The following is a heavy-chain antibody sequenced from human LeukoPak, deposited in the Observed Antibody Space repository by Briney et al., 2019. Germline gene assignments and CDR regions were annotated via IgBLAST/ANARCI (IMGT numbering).Heavy chain of an antibody. Sequence: SETLSLTCTVSGGSISSSSYYWGWIRQPPGKGLGWIGSIYYSGSTYYNPSLKSRVTISVDTSKNQFSLKLSSVTAADTAVYYCASYDPSFDYWGQGTLVTVSS. CDR1: GGSISSSSYY. V-gene: IGHV4-39*01. J-gene: IGHJ4*02. D-gene: IGHD3-3*01. CDR2: IYYSGST. CDR3: ASYDPSFDY.